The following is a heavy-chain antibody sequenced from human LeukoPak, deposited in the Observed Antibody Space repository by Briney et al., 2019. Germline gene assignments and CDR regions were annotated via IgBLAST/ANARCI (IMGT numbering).Heavy chain of an antibody. CDR1: GFTFSSYG. CDR2: IWYDGSNK. D-gene: IGHD5-18*01. CDR3: AKDGGYGPQNWFDP. Sequence: GGSLRLSCAASGFTFSSYGMHWVRQAPGKGLEWVAVIWYDGSNKYYADSVKGRFTISRDNSKNTLYLQMNSLRAEDTAVYYCAKDGGYGPQNWFDPRGQGTLVTVSS. J-gene: IGHJ5*02. V-gene: IGHV3-33*06.